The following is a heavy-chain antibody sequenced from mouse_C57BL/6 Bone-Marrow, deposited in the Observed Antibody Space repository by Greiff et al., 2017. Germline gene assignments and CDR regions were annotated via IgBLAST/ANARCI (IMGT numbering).Heavy chain of an antibody. CDR1: GFTFSSYT. CDR2: ISGGGGNT. D-gene: IGHD1-1*01. V-gene: IGHV5-9*01. CDR3: ARHDYYGSSYGFAY. Sequence: EVQLVESGGGLVKPGGSLKLSCAASGFTFSSYTMSWVRQTPEKRLEWVATISGGGGNTYYPDSVKGRFTISRDNAKNTLYLQMSSRRSEDTALYYCARHDYYGSSYGFAYWGQGTLVTVSA. J-gene: IGHJ3*01.